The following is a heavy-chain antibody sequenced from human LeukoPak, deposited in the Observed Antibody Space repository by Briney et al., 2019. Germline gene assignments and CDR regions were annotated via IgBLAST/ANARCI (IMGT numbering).Heavy chain of an antibody. Sequence: SGGSLRLSCAASGFTVSSNYMSWVRQAPGKGLEWVSVIYSGGSTYYADSVKGRFTISRDNSKNTLYLQMNRLRVEDTAVYYCARGKCSGTSCHTSYWGQGTLVTV. CDR1: GFTVSSNY. CDR2: IYSGGST. J-gene: IGHJ4*02. V-gene: IGHV3-66*01. D-gene: IGHD1-26*01. CDR3: ARGKCSGTSCHTSY.